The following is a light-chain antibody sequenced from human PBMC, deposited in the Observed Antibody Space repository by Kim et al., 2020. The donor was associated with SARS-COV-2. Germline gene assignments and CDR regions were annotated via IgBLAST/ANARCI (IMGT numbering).Light chain of an antibody. J-gene: IGKJ5*01. Sequence: DIQLTQSPSSVSESVGDSVTITCQASQDIRKFLNWYQHKPGKAPELLISDASTLRTGVPSRFSGSASGTHFTFTISNLQPEDIATYYCQQYNNLQAITFGQGTRLEIK. CDR3: QQYNNLQAIT. CDR1: QDIRKF. V-gene: IGKV1-33*01. CDR2: DAS.